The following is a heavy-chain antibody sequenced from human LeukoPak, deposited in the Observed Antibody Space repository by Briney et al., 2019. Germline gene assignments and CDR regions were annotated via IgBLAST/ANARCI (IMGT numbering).Heavy chain of an antibody. D-gene: IGHD2-15*01. CDR1: GGSISSSSYY. Sequence: PSETLSLTCTVSGGSISSSSYYWGWIRQPPGKGLEWIGSIYYSGSTYYNPSLKSRVTISVDTSKNQFSLKLSSVTAADTAVYYCARDVGVVVVAATPKFSWGQGTLVTVSS. CDR3: ARDVGVVVVAATPKFS. J-gene: IGHJ5*02. CDR2: IYYSGST. V-gene: IGHV4-39*07.